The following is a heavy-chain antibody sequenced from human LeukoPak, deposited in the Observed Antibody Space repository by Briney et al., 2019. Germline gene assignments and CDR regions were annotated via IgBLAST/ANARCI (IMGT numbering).Heavy chain of an antibody. CDR1: GLTFSIYW. D-gene: IGHD3-10*01. CDR2: INSDGSST. Sequence: GRSLRLSCAASGLTFSIYWMHWVRQAPGKWLVWVSRINSDGSSTSYADSVKGRFTISRDNAKNTLYLQMNSLRAEDAAVYYCARQRHLVRGVSYWGQGTLVTVSS. CDR3: ARQRHLVRGVSY. J-gene: IGHJ4*02. V-gene: IGHV3-74*01.